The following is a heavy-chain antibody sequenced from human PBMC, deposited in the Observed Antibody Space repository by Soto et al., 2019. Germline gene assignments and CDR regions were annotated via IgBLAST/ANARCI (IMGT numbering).Heavy chain of an antibody. V-gene: IGHV1-18*01. CDR1: GYTFTSYG. D-gene: IGHD2-15*01. CDR3: ARGGYCSGGSCYSATVRDY. J-gene: IGHJ4*02. Sequence: ASVKVSCKASGYTFTSYGISWVRQAPGQGLEWMGWISAYNGNTNYAQKLQGRVTMTTDTSTSTAYMELRSLRSDDTAVYYCARGGYCSGGSCYSATVRDYWGQGTLVTVSS. CDR2: ISAYNGNT.